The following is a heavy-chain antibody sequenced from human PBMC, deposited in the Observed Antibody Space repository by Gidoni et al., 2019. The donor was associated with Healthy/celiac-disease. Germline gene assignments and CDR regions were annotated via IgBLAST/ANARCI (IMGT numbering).Heavy chain of an antibody. Sequence: QVQLVQSGAEVKKPGASVKVSCKASGYTFTSYYMHWVRQAPGQGLEWMGIINPSGGSTSYAQKFQGRVTMTRDTSTSTVYMELSSLRSEDTAVYYCAREGAEGHYGSGLLYYYYGMDVWGQGTTVTVSS. J-gene: IGHJ6*02. V-gene: IGHV1-46*01. D-gene: IGHD3-10*01. CDR1: GYTFTSYY. CDR2: INPSGGST. CDR3: AREGAEGHYGSGLLYYYYGMDV.